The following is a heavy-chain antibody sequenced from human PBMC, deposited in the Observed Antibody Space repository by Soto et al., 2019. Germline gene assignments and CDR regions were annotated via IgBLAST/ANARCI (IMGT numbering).Heavy chain of an antibody. V-gene: IGHV1-24*01. Sequence: ASVKVSCKVSGYTLTELSMHWVRQAPGKGLEWMGGFDPEDGETIYAQKFQGRVTMTEDTSTDTAYMELSSLRSEDTAVYYCATVNDYSSGWSGAFDIWGQGTMVTVSS. CDR2: FDPEDGET. CDR3: ATVNDYSSGWSGAFDI. D-gene: IGHD6-19*01. J-gene: IGHJ3*02. CDR1: GYTLTELS.